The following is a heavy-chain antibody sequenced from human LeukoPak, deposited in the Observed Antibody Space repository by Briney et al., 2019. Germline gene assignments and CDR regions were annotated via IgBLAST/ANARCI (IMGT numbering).Heavy chain of an antibody. CDR2: IIPIFGTA. Sequence: SVKVSCKASRVTFSSYAISWVRQAPGQGLEWMVGIIPIFGTANYAQKFQGRVTITADKSTSTAYMELSSLRSEDTAVYYCASRKGRGYSGYDGEAFDIWGQGTMVTVSS. V-gene: IGHV1-69*06. CDR1: RVTFSSYA. CDR3: ASRKGRGYSGYDGEAFDI. D-gene: IGHD5-12*01. J-gene: IGHJ3*02.